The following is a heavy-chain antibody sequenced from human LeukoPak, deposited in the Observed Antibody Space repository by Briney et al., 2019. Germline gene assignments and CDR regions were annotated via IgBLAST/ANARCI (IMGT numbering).Heavy chain of an antibody. CDR1: GFTFSSYA. CDR3: AKGYTYYDILTGYYRSYAFDI. CDR2: ISGSGGST. Sequence: GGSLRLSCAASGFTFSSYAMSWVRQAPGKGLEWVSAISGSGGSTYYADSVKGRFTISRDNSKNTLYPQMNSLRAEDTAVYYCAKGYTYYDILTGYYRSYAFDIWGQGTMVTVSS. V-gene: IGHV3-23*01. J-gene: IGHJ3*02. D-gene: IGHD3-9*01.